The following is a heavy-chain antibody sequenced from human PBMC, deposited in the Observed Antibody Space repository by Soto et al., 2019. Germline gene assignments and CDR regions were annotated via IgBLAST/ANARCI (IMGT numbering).Heavy chain of an antibody. CDR3: AGEGDSGSYSAY. J-gene: IGHJ4*02. D-gene: IGHD1-26*01. CDR2: ISSSSSYI. Sequence: EVQLVESGGGLVKPGGSLRLSCAASGFTFSSYSMNWVRQAPGKGLEWVSSISSSSSYIYYADSVKGRFTISRDNAKNPLYPENNSLRAEDTGLDFCAGEGDSGSYSAYWGQGTLVTVSS. CDR1: GFTFSSYS. V-gene: IGHV3-21*01.